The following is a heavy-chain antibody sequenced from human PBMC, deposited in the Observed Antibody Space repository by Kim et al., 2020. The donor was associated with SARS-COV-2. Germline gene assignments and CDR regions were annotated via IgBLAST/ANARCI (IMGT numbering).Heavy chain of an antibody. CDR3: ARTPRYYDSSGYYGWFDP. Sequence: ASVKVSCKASGYTFTSYAMNWVRQAPGQGLEWMGWINTNTGNPTYAQGFTGRFVFSLDTSVSTAYLQISSLKAEDTAVYYCARTPRYYDSSGYYGWFDPWDQGTLVTVSS. D-gene: IGHD3-22*01. CDR2: INTNTGNP. CDR1: GYTFTSYA. V-gene: IGHV7-4-1*02. J-gene: IGHJ5*02.